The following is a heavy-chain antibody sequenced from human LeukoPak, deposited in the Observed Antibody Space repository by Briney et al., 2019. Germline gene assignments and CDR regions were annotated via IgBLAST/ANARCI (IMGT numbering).Heavy chain of an antibody. CDR2: IYHSGST. V-gene: IGHV4-38-2*02. J-gene: IGHJ5*02. CDR1: GYSVSSGYY. CDR3: ARVGYCTHGVCYSENWFDP. D-gene: IGHD2-8*01. Sequence: PSETLSLTCTVSGYSVSSGYYWGWIRQPPGMGLEWIGSIYHSGSTYYNASLKSRVTISVDTSKNQFSLKLSSVTAADTAVYYCARVGYCTHGVCYSENWFDPWGQGTLVTVSS.